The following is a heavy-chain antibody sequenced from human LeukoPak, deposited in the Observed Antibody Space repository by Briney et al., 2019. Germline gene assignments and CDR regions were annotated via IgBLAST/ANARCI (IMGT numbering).Heavy chain of an antibody. J-gene: IGHJ4*02. CDR2: IYYSGST. V-gene: IGHV4-30-4*01. CDR1: GGSISSGDYY. CDR3: ASSYGGELQADY. Sequence: TLSLTCTVSGGSISSGDYYWSWIRQPPGKGLEWIGYIYYSGSTYYNPSLKCRVTISVDTSKNQFSLKLSSVTAADTAVYYCASSYGGELQADYWGQGTLVTVSS. D-gene: IGHD4/OR15-4a*01.